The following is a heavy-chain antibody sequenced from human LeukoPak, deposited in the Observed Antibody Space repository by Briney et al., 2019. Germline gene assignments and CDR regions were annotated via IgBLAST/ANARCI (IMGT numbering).Heavy chain of an antibody. CDR3: ARSPTVVTDYFDY. V-gene: IGHV3-9*01. Sequence: GGSLRLSCAASGFTFDDYAMHWVRQAPGKGLEWVSGISWNSGSIGYADSVKGRFTISRDNAKNSLYLQMNSLRAEDTALYYCARSPTVVTDYFDYWAREPWSPSPQ. CDR2: ISWNSGSI. J-gene: IGHJ4*02. CDR1: GFTFDDYA. D-gene: IGHD4-23*01.